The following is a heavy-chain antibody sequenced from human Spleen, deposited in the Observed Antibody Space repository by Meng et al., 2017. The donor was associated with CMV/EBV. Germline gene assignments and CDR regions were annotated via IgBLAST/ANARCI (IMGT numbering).Heavy chain of an antibody. V-gene: IGHV3-30*02. J-gene: IGHJ6*02. CDR2: IGYDGSNK. Sequence: GESLKISCAASGFTFSSYGMHWVRQAPGKGLEWVAFIGYDGSNKYYADSVKGRFTISRDNSKNTLYLQMNSLRAEDTAVYYCAKEVYYYYGMDVCGQGTTVTVSS. CDR3: AKEVYYYYGMDV. CDR1: GFTFSSYG.